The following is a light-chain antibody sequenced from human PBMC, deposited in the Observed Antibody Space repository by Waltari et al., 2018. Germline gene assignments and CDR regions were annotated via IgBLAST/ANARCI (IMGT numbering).Light chain of an antibody. V-gene: IGKV1-5*03. J-gene: IGKJ2*01. CDR3: QQYSSFST. CDR2: MAS. Sequence: DSQMTQSPSTLSASVGERVTISCRASQSVGTWLAWCQQKPGKAPKLLIYMASSLESGVPSRFRVSGSGTEFTLTISILQPDDFATYSCQQYSSFSTFGQGTKVDI. CDR1: QSVGTW.